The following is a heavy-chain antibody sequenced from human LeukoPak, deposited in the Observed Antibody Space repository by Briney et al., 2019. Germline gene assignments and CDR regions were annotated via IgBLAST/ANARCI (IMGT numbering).Heavy chain of an antibody. J-gene: IGHJ5*02. CDR1: GYTFTSYG. CDR2: ISAYNGNT. V-gene: IGHV1-18*01. Sequence: ASVKVSCKASGYTFTSYGISWVRQAPGQGLEWMGWISAYNGNTNYAQKLQGRVTMTTDTSTSTDYMELRSLRSDDTAVYYCAREQDGIYWFDPWGQGTLVTVSS. D-gene: IGHD5-24*01. CDR3: AREQDGIYWFDP.